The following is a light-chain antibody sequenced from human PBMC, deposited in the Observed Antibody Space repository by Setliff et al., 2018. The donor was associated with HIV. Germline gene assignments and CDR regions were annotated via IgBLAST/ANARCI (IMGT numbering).Light chain of an antibody. Sequence: SVLTQPASVSGSPGQSITISCTGTSSDVGGYNYVSWYQQHPGKAPILMIYDVSKWPSGVSNRFSGSKSGNTASLTISGLQAEDEADYYCSSYTSSSTSVVFGGGTKVTVL. CDR2: DVS. CDR3: SSYTSSSTSVV. V-gene: IGLV2-14*01. J-gene: IGLJ2*01. CDR1: SSDVGGYNY.